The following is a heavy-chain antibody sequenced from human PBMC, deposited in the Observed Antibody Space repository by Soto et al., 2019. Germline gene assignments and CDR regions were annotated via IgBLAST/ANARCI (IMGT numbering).Heavy chain of an antibody. CDR2: IYHSGST. CDR3: VRDPGPRPAAIRGLGWFDP. Sequence: PSETLSLTCTVSGGSVSSGSYYWSWIRQPPGKGLEWIGYIYHSGSTSYNPSLRSRVTISVDTSKNQFSLRLRSVTAADTAVYYCVRDPGPRPAAIRGLGWFDPWGQGTLVTVSS. V-gene: IGHV4-61*01. D-gene: IGHD2-2*01. CDR1: GGSVSSGSYY. J-gene: IGHJ5*02.